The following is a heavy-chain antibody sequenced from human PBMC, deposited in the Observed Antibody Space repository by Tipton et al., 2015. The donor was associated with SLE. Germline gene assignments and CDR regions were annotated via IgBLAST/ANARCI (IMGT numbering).Heavy chain of an antibody. CDR3: ARGRAAAAGPTYFDY. Sequence: TLSLTCAVSGYSISSGYYWGWIRQPPGKGPEWIGSIYHSGSTYNNPSLKSRVTISVDTSKNQFSLKLSSVTAADTAVYYCARGRAAAAGPTYFDYWGQGTLVTVSS. J-gene: IGHJ4*02. CDR1: GYSISSGYY. D-gene: IGHD6-13*01. CDR2: IYHSGST. V-gene: IGHV4-38-2*01.